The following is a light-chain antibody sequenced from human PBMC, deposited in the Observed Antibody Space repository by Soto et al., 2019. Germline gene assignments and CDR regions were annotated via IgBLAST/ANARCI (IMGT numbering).Light chain of an antibody. CDR1: SSDVGDYDY. J-gene: IGLJ3*02. V-gene: IGLV2-8*01. CDR2: EVS. Sequence: QSALTQPPSASGSPGQSVTISCTGTSSDVGDYDYVSWYQQHPGKAPKLMIYEVSKRPSGVPDRFSGSKSGNTASLTVSGLQTEDEADYSCCSYAGTYTQWVFGGGTKLTVL. CDR3: CSYAGTYTQWV.